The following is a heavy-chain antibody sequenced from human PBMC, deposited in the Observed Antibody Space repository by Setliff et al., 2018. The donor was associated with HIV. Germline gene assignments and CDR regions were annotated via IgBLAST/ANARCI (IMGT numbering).Heavy chain of an antibody. V-gene: IGHV1-8*03. CDR3: AIGPKKGVNILPPDS. J-gene: IGHJ4*02. D-gene: IGHD3-10*01. CDR1: GYTFTKYD. Sequence: ASVKVSCKASGYTFTKYDINWVRQATGQGLEWMGWMNPDSGNTGSAQNFQGRLTITWNTSISTAYMELTSLTSDDTAVYYCAIGPKKGVNILPPDSWGQGTLVTVSS. CDR2: MNPDSGNT.